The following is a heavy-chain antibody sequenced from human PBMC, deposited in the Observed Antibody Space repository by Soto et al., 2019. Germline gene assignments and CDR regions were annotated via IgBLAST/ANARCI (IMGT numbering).Heavy chain of an antibody. CDR2: IYPGDSDT. J-gene: IGHJ5*02. CDR3: ARMGIAVAGSYNWFDP. CDR1: GYSFTSYW. D-gene: IGHD6-19*01. V-gene: IGHV5-51*01. Sequence: GESLKISCKGSGYSFTSYWIGWVRQMPGKGLEWMGIIYPGDSDTRYSPSFQGQVTISADKSISTAYLQWSSLKASDTAMYYCARMGIAVAGSYNWFDPWGQGTLVTVSS.